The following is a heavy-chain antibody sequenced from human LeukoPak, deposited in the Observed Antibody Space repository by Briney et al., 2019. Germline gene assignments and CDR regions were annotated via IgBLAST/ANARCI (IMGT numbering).Heavy chain of an antibody. J-gene: IGHJ4*02. Sequence: NSSETLSLTCTVSGGSISSYYWSWIRQPAGKGLEWIGRIYTSGSTNYNPSLKSRVTISVDTSKNQFSLKLNSVTAADTAVYYCARGGYYDFFGYWGQGTLVTVSS. CDR3: ARGGYYDFFGY. CDR2: IYTSGST. V-gene: IGHV4-4*07. CDR1: GGSISSYY. D-gene: IGHD3-3*01.